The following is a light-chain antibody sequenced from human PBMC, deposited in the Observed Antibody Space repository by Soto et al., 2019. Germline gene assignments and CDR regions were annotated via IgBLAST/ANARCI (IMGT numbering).Light chain of an antibody. Sequence: DIQMTQSPSSLSASVGDRVTITCRASQSVSTYLNWYQQKPGKAPTLLIYSAFALQSGLPSRFSGSGSGTDFTLTITSLRPEDFATYYCQQSYTIPFTFGPGTKVEI. CDR2: SAF. CDR1: QSVSTY. CDR3: QQSYTIPFT. V-gene: IGKV1-39*01. J-gene: IGKJ3*01.